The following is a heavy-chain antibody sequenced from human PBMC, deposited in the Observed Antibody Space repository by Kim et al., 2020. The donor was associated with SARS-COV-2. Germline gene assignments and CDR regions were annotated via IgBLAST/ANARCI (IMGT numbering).Heavy chain of an antibody. CDR1: GFTFSTYW. CDR2: IKQDGSEK. V-gene: IGHV3-7*03. J-gene: IGHJ2*01. D-gene: IGHD6-13*01. CDR3: ARVSPIAAAATGTYGYLDI. Sequence: GGSLRLSCAASGFTFSTYWMSWVRQAPGKGLEWVANIKQDGSEKYSVDSVKGRFTFSRDNSKNSIYLQVNSLRAEDTAVYYCARVSPIAAAATGTYGYLDIWGRGTLVTVSS.